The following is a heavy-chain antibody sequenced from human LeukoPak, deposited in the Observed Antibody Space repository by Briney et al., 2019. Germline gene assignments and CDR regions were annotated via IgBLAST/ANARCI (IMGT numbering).Heavy chain of an antibody. J-gene: IGHJ4*02. D-gene: IGHD3-16*01. Sequence: GGSLRLSCAASVFTLSTYPMSWVRQAPGKGREWVSGMSGRGGSTYYADFVKGRFTISRDNSKNTLYLQMNTLRDEDTAIYYCAKESLPSYGGYFDFWGQGTLLTVSS. CDR1: VFTLSTYP. V-gene: IGHV3-23*01. CDR2: MSGRGGST. CDR3: AKESLPSYGGYFDF.